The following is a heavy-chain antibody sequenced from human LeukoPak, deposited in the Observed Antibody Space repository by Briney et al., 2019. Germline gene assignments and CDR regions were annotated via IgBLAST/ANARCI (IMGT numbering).Heavy chain of an antibody. Sequence: ASVKVSCKASGYTVTGYYMHWVRQAPGQGLEWMGWINPNSGGTNYAQKFQGRVTMTRDTSISTAYMELSRLRSDDTAVYYCARDPSERVPAAYFDYWGQGTLVTVSS. J-gene: IGHJ4*02. V-gene: IGHV1-2*02. CDR1: GYTVTGYY. CDR2: INPNSGGT. D-gene: IGHD2-2*01. CDR3: ARDPSERVPAAYFDY.